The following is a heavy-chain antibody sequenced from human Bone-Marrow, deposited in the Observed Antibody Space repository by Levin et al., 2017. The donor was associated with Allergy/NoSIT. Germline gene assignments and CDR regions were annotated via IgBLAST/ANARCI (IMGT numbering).Heavy chain of an antibody. CDR2: LYSGGST. CDR1: GLTVSSNY. CDR3: ARLITADFDY. Sequence: GGSLRLSCAASGLTVSSNYMSWVRQAPGKGLEWVSVLYSGGSTYYADSVKGRFTISRDDSKNTLYLQMNSLRAEDTAVYYCARLITADFDYWGQGTLVTVSS. V-gene: IGHV3-66*04. J-gene: IGHJ4*02. D-gene: IGHD1-20*01.